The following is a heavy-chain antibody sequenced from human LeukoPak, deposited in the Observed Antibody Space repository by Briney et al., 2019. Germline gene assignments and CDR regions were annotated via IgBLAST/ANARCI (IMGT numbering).Heavy chain of an antibody. D-gene: IGHD4-17*01. CDR3: ARHFMATVTSGFDP. CDR2: IYYSGST. CDR1: GGSISSNRYY. V-gene: IGHV4-39*01. Sequence: SETLSLTCTVSGGSISSNRYYWGWIRHPPGKGLEWIGSIYYSGSTYYNPSLKSRVTISVDTSKNQFSLKLSSVTAADTAVYYCARHFMATVTSGFDPWGQGTLVTVSS. J-gene: IGHJ5*02.